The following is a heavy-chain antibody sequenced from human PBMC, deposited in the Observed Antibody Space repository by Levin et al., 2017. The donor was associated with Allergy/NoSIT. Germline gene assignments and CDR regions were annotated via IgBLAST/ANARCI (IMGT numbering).Heavy chain of an antibody. D-gene: IGHD3-22*01. Sequence: GGSLRLSCAASGFTFSGYSMNWVRQAPGKGLEWVSSISSSSHYIYYADSVKGRFTISRDNAKYSMYLQMNSLRAEVTAVYYCARDRYDSSGFPGYWGQGTLVTVSS. J-gene: IGHJ4*02. CDR1: GFTFSGYS. V-gene: IGHV3-21*01. CDR2: ISSSSHYI. CDR3: ARDRYDSSGFPGY.